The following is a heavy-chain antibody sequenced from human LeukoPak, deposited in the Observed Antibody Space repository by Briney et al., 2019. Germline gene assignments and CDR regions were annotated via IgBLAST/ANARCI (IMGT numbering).Heavy chain of an antibody. CDR3: ARNGIGSGWSFNY. V-gene: IGHV3-23*01. CDR1: GFTFDNYV. D-gene: IGHD6-19*01. J-gene: IGHJ4*02. CDR2: ISGNGVGT. Sequence: GGSLRLSCTVSGFTFDNYVMAWVRQAPGKGLEWVSGISGNGVGTDYADSVTGRFTISRDNSKDTLYLQMNSLRAEDTAVYYCARNGIGSGWSFNYWGQGTLVTVSS.